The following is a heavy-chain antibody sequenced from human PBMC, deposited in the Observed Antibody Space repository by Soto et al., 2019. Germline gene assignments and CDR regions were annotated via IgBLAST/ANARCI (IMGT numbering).Heavy chain of an antibody. V-gene: IGHV3-74*01. D-gene: IGHD3-9*01. CDR1: GITFSGFW. Sequence: VPLVESGGGSVQPGGSLRLSCVASGITFSGFWMHWVRQVPGKGLVWVARVDSAGSGTSYADSVKGRFTISRDNAKNTLSIQLYSLRVEDTAVYYCATVFEPWGQGIPVTVSS. J-gene: IGHJ5*02. CDR3: ATVFEP. CDR2: VDSAGSGT.